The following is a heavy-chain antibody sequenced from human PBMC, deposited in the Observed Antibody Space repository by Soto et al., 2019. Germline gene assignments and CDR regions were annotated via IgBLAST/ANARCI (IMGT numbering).Heavy chain of an antibody. CDR3: AKDRYYYGSGSYRLDDY. V-gene: IGHV3-23*01. Sequence: GGSLRLSCAASGFTFSSYAMSWVRQAPGKGLEWVSAISGSGGSTYYADSVKGRFTISRDNSKNTLYLQMNSLRAEDTAVYYCAKDRYYYGSGSYRLDDYWGQGTLVTVSS. CDR1: GFTFSSYA. J-gene: IGHJ4*02. D-gene: IGHD3-10*01. CDR2: ISGSGGST.